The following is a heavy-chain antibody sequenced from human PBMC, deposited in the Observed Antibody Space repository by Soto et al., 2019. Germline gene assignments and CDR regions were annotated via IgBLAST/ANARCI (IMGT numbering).Heavy chain of an antibody. CDR1: GFTFSSYS. V-gene: IGHV3-30*02. CDR3: ATKGPVYEEIDN. J-gene: IGHJ4*02. CDR2: ISCDGSNK. Sequence: GGSLRLSCAASGFTFSSYSMNWVRQAPGKGQEWVAYISCDGSNKYYAESVKGRFTISRDNSKNTLYLQMNSLRAEDTAVYYCATKGPVYEEIDNWGQGTLVTVSS. D-gene: IGHD2-8*01.